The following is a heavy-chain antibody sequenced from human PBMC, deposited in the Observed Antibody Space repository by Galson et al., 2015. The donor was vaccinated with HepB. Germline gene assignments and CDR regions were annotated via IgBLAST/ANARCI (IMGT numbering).Heavy chain of an antibody. CDR2: IKNDGSEE. Sequence: SLRLSCAASGFTFSYFWMGWVRQAPGKGLEWVAKIKNDGSEEYYVDSVKGRVAISRDNAKNSLYLQMNSLRADDTALYYCAKDRGYSSEWSYYMDVWGKGTTVTVSS. J-gene: IGHJ6*03. D-gene: IGHD5-18*01. V-gene: IGHV3-7*03. CDR1: GFTFSYFW. CDR3: AKDRGYSSEWSYYMDV.